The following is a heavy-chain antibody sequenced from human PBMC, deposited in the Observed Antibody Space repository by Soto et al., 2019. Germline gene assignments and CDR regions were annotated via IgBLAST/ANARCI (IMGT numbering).Heavy chain of an antibody. CDR2: TYYSGST. V-gene: IGHV4-59*08. Sequence: PSETLSLTCTVSGGPISSYYWSWIRQPPGKGLEWIGYTYYSGSTNYNPSLKSRVTISVDTSKNQFSLKLSSVTAADTAVYYCARHLLLYYYDSSGYYLRDAFDISGQGTMVTVSS. D-gene: IGHD3-22*01. CDR3: ARHLLLYYYDSSGYYLRDAFDI. CDR1: GGPISSYY. J-gene: IGHJ3*02.